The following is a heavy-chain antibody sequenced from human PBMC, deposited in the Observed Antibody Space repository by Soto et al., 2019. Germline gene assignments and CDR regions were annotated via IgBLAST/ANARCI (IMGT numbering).Heavy chain of an antibody. Sequence: EVQLVESGGGLVQPGGSLRLSCAASGFSFSDYWMSWVRQAPGKGLEWVANIKQDGSDKFYVDAVKGRFTISRDNAKNSLYLQMISLRAEDTAVYYCARGGDCTTASYYGSHYYYGMDVWGQGTTVTVSS. V-gene: IGHV3-7*03. CDR3: ARGGDCTTASYYGSHYYYGMDV. D-gene: IGHD2-2*01. CDR2: IKQDGSDK. CDR1: GFSFSDYW. J-gene: IGHJ6*02.